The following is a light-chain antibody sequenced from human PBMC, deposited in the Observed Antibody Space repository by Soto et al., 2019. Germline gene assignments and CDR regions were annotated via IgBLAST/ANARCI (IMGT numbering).Light chain of an antibody. V-gene: IGLV2-14*01. CDR1: SSDVGGYNY. J-gene: IGLJ1*01. Sequence: QSALTQPASVSGSPGQSITISCTGTSSDVGGYNYVSWYQQHPGKAPKLLIYEVSNRPSGVSNRFSGSKSGNTASLTISGLQAEDEGDYYCSSYTSGSPSYVFGTGTKVTVL. CDR2: EVS. CDR3: SSYTSGSPSYV.